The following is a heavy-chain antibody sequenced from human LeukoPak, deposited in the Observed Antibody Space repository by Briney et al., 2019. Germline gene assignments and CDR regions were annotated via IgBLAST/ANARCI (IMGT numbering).Heavy chain of an antibody. J-gene: IGHJ6*03. V-gene: IGHV1-18*01. CDR2: ISAYNGNT. Sequence: ASVKVSCKASGYTFTSYGISGVRQAPGQGLEWMGWISAYNGNTNYAQKLQGRVTMTTDTSTSTAYMELRSLRSDDTAVYYCARRGSGSYFSSAFYYYYYMDVWGKGTTVTVSS. CDR1: GYTFTSYG. CDR3: ARRGSGSYFSSAFYYYYYMDV. D-gene: IGHD1-26*01.